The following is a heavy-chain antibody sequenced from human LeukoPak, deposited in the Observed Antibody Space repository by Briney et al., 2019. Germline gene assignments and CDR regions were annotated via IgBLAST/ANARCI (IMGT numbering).Heavy chain of an antibody. V-gene: IGHV3-21*01. D-gene: IGHD2-2*02. J-gene: IGHJ3*02. Sequence: GGSLRLSCAASGFTFSSYSMNWVRQAPGKGLEWVSSISSSSSYIYYADSVKGRFTISRDNAKNSLYLQMSSLRAEDTAVYYCARYCSSTSCYRAVDIWGQGTMVTVSS. CDR3: ARYCSSTSCYRAVDI. CDR1: GFTFSSYS. CDR2: ISSSSSYI.